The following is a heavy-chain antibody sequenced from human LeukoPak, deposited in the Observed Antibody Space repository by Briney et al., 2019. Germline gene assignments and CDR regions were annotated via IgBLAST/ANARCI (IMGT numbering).Heavy chain of an antibody. CDR2: IYYSGST. D-gene: IGHD3-22*01. CDR3: ASDSSGYSHYYYYMDV. J-gene: IGHJ6*03. Sequence: SETLSLTCTVPGGSISSYYWSWIRQPPGKGLEWIGYIYYSGSTNYNPSLKSRVTISVDTSKNQFSLKLSSVTAADTAVYYCASDSSGYSHYYYYMDVWGKGTTVTVSS. V-gene: IGHV4-59*01. CDR1: GGSISSYY.